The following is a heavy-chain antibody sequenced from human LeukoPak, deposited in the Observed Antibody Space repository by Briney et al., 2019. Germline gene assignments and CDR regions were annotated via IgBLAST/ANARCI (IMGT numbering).Heavy chain of an antibody. J-gene: IGHJ5*02. CDR1: GYTFTRYD. CDR3: ARAPDGSSSPNWFDP. V-gene: IGHV1-18*01. D-gene: IGHD6-13*01. Sequence: ASVKVSCKASGYTFTRYDISWVRRAPGQGLEWMGWISPYNGNTNYAQKLQGRVTMTTDTSTSTAYMELRSLRSDDTAVYFCARAPDGSSSPNWFDPWGQGTLVTVSS. CDR2: ISPYNGNT.